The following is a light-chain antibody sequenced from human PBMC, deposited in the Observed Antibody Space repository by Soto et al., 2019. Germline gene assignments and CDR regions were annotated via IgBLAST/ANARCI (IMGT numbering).Light chain of an antibody. CDR1: QSLSSSY. CDR2: GTS. V-gene: IGKV3-20*01. J-gene: IGKJ1*01. Sequence: EIVLTQSPGTLSLSPGERATLSCRASQSLSSSYLAWYQQKPGQAPRLLIYGTSIRATGIPDRFSGSGSGTDFTLTITRLEPEHFAVYYCQRFGTSPPWTFGQGTKVEFK. CDR3: QRFGTSPPWT.